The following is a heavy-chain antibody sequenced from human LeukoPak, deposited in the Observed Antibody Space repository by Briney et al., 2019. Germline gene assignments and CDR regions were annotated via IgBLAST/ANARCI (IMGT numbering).Heavy chain of an antibody. Sequence: SETLSLTCTVSGGSISSYYWSWIRQPPGKGLEWIGYIYYSGSTNYNPSLKSRVTISVDTSKNQFSLKLSSVTAADTAVYYCARLYCSGGSCGFDYWGQGTLVTVSS. V-gene: IGHV4-59*08. CDR3: ARLYCSGGSCGFDY. CDR1: GGSISSYY. D-gene: IGHD2-15*01. J-gene: IGHJ4*02. CDR2: IYYSGST.